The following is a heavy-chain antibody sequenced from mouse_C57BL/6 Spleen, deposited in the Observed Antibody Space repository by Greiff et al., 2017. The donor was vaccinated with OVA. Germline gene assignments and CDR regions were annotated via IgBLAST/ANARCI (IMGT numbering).Heavy chain of an antibody. CDR1: GSPFTSFW. CDR3: ARWGTAVVAPFGG. D-gene: IGHD1-1*01. Sequence: QFPVKQPGAALVNPGASVKLSCKASGSPFTSFWMHWVKQMPGQGLGWIGMIHPTSGSTNYNEQFKSKATLPVDKSSSTAYMQLSSLTSKDSAVCCGARWGTAVVAPFGGWGKSATLTVA. CDR2: IHPTSGST. J-gene: IGHJ2*01. V-gene: IGHV1-64*01.